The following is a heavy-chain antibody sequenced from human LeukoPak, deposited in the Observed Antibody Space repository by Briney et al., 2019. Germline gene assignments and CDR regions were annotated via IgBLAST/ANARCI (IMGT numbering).Heavy chain of an antibody. CDR1: GFTFSSYG. Sequence: GGSLRLSCAASGFTFSSYGMHWVRQAPGKGLEWVSYISSSGSTIYYADSVKGRFTISRDNAKNSLYLQMNSLRAEDTAVYYCARDAIAARRGNWFDPWGQGTLVTVSS. J-gene: IGHJ5*02. D-gene: IGHD6-6*01. CDR3: ARDAIAARRGNWFDP. CDR2: ISSSGSTI. V-gene: IGHV3-48*04.